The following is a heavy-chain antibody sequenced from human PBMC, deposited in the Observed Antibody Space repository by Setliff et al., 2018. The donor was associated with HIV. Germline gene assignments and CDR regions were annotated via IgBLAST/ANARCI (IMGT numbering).Heavy chain of an antibody. J-gene: IGHJ4*02. CDR2: LKPSSGAT. D-gene: IGHD3-10*01. Sequence: ASVKVSCKASGYTFGGYYMHWLRQAPRQGLEWMGWLKPSSGATNYAQKFQGRVTITRDTSMYTAYMELTRLRFDDTAVYSCARGGDDSGPGTWTFDYWGQGALVTVSS. CDR3: ARGGDDSGPGTWTFDY. V-gene: IGHV1-2*02. CDR1: GYTFGGYY.